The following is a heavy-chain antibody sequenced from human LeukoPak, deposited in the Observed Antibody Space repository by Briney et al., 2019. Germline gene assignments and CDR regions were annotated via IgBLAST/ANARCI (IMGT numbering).Heavy chain of an antibody. V-gene: IGHV3-21*01. CDR3: ARDSGGYDYYYYYGMDV. J-gene: IGHJ6*02. D-gene: IGHD2-15*01. CDR1: GFTFSSYS. CDR2: ISSSSSYI. Sequence: PGGSLRLSCAASGFTFSSYSMNWVRQAPGKGLEWVSSISSSSSYIYYADSVKGRFTISRDNAKNSLYLQMNSLRAGDTAVYYCARDSGGYDYYYYYGMDVWGQGTAVTVSS.